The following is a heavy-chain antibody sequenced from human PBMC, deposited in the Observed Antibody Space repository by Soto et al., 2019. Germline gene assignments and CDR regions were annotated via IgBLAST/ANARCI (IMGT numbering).Heavy chain of an antibody. J-gene: IGHJ4*02. V-gene: IGHV1-46*01. CDR2: INPLPTSGST. CDR1: GYMLTNYY. Sequence: ASVKVSCKASGYMLTNYYIHWVRQAPGQGLEWMAIINPLPTSGSTNYAQKFQGRVTVTRDTSTSTVYMELSSLTSEDTAIYYCARDLTAAAYWGQGTLVTVSS. CDR3: ARDLTAAAY. D-gene: IGHD6-13*01.